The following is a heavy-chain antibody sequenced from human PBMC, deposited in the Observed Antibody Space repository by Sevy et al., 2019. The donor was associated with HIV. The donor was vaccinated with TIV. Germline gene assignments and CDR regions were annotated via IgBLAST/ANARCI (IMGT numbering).Heavy chain of an antibody. CDR3: AKDYRIYCSRTSCLFDY. CDR2: IRYDGSNS. V-gene: IGHV3-30*02. D-gene: IGHD2-2*01. CDR1: GFTFSNYG. Sequence: GGSLRLSCAASGFTFSNYGIHWARQAPGKELEWVAFIRYDGSNSYSADSVKGRFTISRDNSKNTLYLQINSLRAEDTAVYYCAKDYRIYCSRTSCLFDYWGQGTLVTVSS. J-gene: IGHJ4*02.